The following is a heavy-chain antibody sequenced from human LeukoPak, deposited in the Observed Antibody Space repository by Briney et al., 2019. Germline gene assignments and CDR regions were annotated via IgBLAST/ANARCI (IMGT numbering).Heavy chain of an antibody. CDR3: ARTQGGYSNGNFDY. V-gene: IGHV4-59*08. J-gene: IGHJ4*02. CDR1: GGSMSGYY. D-gene: IGHD5-18*01. CDR2: IHSTGNT. Sequence: SETLSLTCTVSGGSMSGYYWSWIRQPPGKGPELIGYIHSTGNTGYNPSLKSRVTISVDTSKNQFSLKLSSVTAADTAVYYCARTQGGYSNGNFDYWGQGTLVTVSS.